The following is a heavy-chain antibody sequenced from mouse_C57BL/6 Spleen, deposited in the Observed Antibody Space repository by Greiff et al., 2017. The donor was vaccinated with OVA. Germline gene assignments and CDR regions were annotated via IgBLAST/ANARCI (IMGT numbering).Heavy chain of an antibody. J-gene: IGHJ2*01. CDR2: ISSGGDYI. CDR3: TKEDLDY. V-gene: IGHV5-9-1*02. CDR1: GFTFSSYA. Sequence: EVHLVESGEGLVKPGGSLKLSCAASGFTFSSYAMSWVRQTPEKRLEWVAYISSGGDYIYYADTVKGRFTNSRDNTRNTLYLQMSSQKSEDTAMYYCTKEDLDYWGQGTTLTVSS.